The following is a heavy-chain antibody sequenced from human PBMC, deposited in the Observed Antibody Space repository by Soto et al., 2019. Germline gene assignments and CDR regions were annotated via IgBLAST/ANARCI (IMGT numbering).Heavy chain of an antibody. CDR3: AISLPPHLFPMFRGESFPSAP. D-gene: IGHD3-10*01. V-gene: IGHV1-69*02. J-gene: IGHJ5*02. CDR2: IIPILGIA. Sequence: ASVKVSCKASGGTFSSYTISWVRQAPGQGLEWMGRIIPILGIANYAQKFQGRVTITADKYTSTPYLELSALSSEDPAVYYCAISLPPHLFPMFRGESFPSAPGAQGPLVTVSP. CDR1: GGTFSSYT.